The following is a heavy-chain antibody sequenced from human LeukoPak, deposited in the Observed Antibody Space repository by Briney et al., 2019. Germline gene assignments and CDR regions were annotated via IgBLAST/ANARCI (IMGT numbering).Heavy chain of an antibody. D-gene: IGHD4-23*01. V-gene: IGHV1-69*05. CDR2: IIPLFGTA. CDR1: GGTFSSYA. CDR3: ARCGDYGGNSPPAFDI. Sequence: GASVKVSCKASGGTFSSYAISWVRQAPGQGLEWMGRIIPLFGTANYAQKFQGRVTITTDESTSTAYMELSSLRSEDTAVYCCARCGDYGGNSPPAFDIWGQGTMVTVSS. J-gene: IGHJ3*02.